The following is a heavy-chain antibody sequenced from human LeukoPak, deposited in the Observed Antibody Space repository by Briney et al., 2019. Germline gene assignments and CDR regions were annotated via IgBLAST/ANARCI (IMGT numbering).Heavy chain of an antibody. CDR2: IKQDGSEK. CDR3: TGDPYYYYGSGSFGSDY. Sequence: GGSLRLSCAASGFTFSSYWMSWVRQAPGKGLEWVANIKQDGSEKYYVDSVKGRFTISRDNAKNSLYLQMNSLRAEDTAVYYWTGDPYYYYGSGSFGSDYWGQGTLVTVSS. V-gene: IGHV3-7*01. CDR1: GFTFSSYW. J-gene: IGHJ4*02. D-gene: IGHD3-10*01.